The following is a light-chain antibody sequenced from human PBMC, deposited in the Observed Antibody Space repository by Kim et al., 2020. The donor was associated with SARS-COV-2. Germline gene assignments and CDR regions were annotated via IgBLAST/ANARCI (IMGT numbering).Light chain of an antibody. CDR2: WAS. V-gene: IGKV4-1*01. CDR1: QSVLYSDNKNY. CDR3: QQYYNPPHT. J-gene: IGKJ2*01. Sequence: DIVMTQSPDSLAVSLGERATINCKSSQSVLYSDNKNYLVWYQQKPGQPPKLLIYWASTRESGVPDRFSGNGSGTDFTLTISSLQAEDVAVYYCQQYYNPPHTFGQGTKLEI.